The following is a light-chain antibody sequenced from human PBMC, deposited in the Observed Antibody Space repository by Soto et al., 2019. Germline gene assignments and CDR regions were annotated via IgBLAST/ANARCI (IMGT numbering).Light chain of an antibody. J-gene: IGKJ1*01. CDR1: QSVLYSSNNKNY. CDR2: WAS. Sequence: DIVMTQSPDSLAVSVSERATINCKCSQSVLYSSNNKNYLAWYQQKPGQPPKLLIYWASTRESGVPDRFSGSGSGTDFTLTISSLQAEDVAVYYCQQYYSTPRTFGQGTKVEIK. CDR3: QQYYSTPRT. V-gene: IGKV4-1*01.